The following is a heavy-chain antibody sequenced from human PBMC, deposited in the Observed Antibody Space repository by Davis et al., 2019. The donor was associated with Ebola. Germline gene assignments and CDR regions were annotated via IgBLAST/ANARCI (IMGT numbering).Heavy chain of an antibody. CDR1: GYTFTSYA. V-gene: IGHV1-3*01. Sequence: ASVKVSCKASGYTFTSYAMHWVRQAPGQRLEWMGWINAGNGNTKYSQKFQGRVTITRDTSASTAYMELSSLRSEDTAVYYCARDLGGYCSSTSCYTADWFDPWGQGTLVTVSS. D-gene: IGHD2-2*02. CDR2: INAGNGNT. J-gene: IGHJ5*02. CDR3: ARDLGGYCSSTSCYTADWFDP.